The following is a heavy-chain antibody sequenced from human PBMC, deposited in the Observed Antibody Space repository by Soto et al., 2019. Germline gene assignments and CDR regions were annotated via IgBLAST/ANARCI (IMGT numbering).Heavy chain of an antibody. CDR1: GFTFSSYG. J-gene: IGHJ5*02. V-gene: IGHV3-30*18. D-gene: IGHD6-6*01. CDR2: ISYDGSNK. CDR3: AKDGGSSHHEGWFEP. Sequence: GGSLRLSCAASGFTFSSYGMHWVRQAPGKGLEWVAVISYDGSNKYYADSVKGRFTISRDNSKNTLYLQMNSLRAEDTAVYYCAKDGGSSHHEGWFEPWGQGTLVTVSS.